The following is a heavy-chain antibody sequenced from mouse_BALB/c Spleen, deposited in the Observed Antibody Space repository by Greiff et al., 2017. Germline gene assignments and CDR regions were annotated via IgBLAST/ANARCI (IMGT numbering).Heavy chain of an antibody. V-gene: IGHV5-12-2*01. CDR1: GFTFSSYT. Sequence: EVMLVESGGGLVKPGGSLKLSCAASGFTFSSYTMSWVRQTPEKRLEWVAYISNGGGSTYYPDTVKGRFTISRDNAKNTLYLQMSSLKSEDTAMYYCAGSPYWYFDVWGAGTTVTFSS. J-gene: IGHJ1*01. CDR3: AGSPYWYFDV. CDR2: ISNGGGST.